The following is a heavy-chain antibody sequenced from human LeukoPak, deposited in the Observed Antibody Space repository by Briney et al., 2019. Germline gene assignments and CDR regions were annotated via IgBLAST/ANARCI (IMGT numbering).Heavy chain of an antibody. CDR1: GFTFSTYA. CDR3: AKDYFSGASCYLDY. CDR2: ISYDGGNK. V-gene: IGHV3-30-3*01. J-gene: IGHJ4*02. D-gene: IGHD2-2*01. Sequence: PGGSLRLSCAASGFTFSTYAMHWVRQAPGKGLEWVAVISYDGGNKYYADSVKGRFTLSRDNSKNTLYLQMNSLRAEDTAVYYCAKDYFSGASCYLDYWGRGTLVTVSS.